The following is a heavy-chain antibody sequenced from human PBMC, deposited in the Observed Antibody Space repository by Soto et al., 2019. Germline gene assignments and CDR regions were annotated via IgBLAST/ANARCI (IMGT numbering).Heavy chain of an antibody. CDR2: ISTYNENT. D-gene: IGHD2-15*01. CDR1: GYTFTRYG. CDR3: AREGYCSSGSCALYSHDFFGMDV. V-gene: IGHV1-18*01. J-gene: IGHJ6*02. Sequence: GASVKVSCKASGYTFTRYGVSWVRQAPGQGLEWMGWISTYNENTNYAQQFKGRVTMTRDTSTSTVYVELASLTSDDTAVYYCAREGYCSSGSCALYSHDFFGMDVWGQGTTVTVSS.